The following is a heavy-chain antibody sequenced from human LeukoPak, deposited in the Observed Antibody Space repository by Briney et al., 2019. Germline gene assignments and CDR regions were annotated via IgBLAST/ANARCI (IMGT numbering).Heavy chain of an antibody. J-gene: IGHJ6*03. D-gene: IGHD4-11*01. CDR2: IHYSGST. CDR3: ARTTEGYAGGPGYSYYYYMDV. V-gene: IGHV4-59*01. CDR1: GGSISSYY. Sequence: PSETLSLTCTVSGGSISSYYWSWIWQPPGKGLEWIGYIHYSGSTHYNPSLKSRVTISVDTSKNQVSLKLRSVTAADTAVYYCARTTEGYAGGPGYSYYYYMDVWGKGTTVTISS.